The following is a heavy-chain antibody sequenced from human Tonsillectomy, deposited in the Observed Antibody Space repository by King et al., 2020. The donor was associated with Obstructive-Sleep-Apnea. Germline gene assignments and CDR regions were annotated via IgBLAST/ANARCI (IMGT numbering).Heavy chain of an antibody. J-gene: IGHJ4*02. D-gene: IGHD3-9*01. CDR1: GFIFSSYA. CDR2: ISGGSGGST. V-gene: IGHV3-23*04. CDR3: AKAHYDILTGYYIYFDY. Sequence: QLVESGGGLVQPGGSLRLSCAASGFIFSSYAMTWVRQAPGKGLEWVSSISGGSGGSTYYADSVKDRFTISRDNSKNTLYLQMNSLRAEDTAVYYCAKAHYDILTGYYIYFDYWGQGTLVTVSS.